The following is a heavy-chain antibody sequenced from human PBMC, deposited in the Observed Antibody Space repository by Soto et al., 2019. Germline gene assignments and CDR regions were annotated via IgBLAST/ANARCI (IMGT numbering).Heavy chain of an antibody. D-gene: IGHD2-8*02. V-gene: IGHV4-30-2*01. Sequence: LQLLSLPYTVSGGSSSSGGYCWSLIRQPPGKGLEWIGYIYHSGSTYYNPSLKSRVTISVDRSKNQFSLKLTSVTAADTAVYYCARDKITGLFDYWGQGTLVIVSS. CDR2: IYHSGST. J-gene: IGHJ4*02. CDR1: GGSSSSGGYC. CDR3: ARDKITGLFDY.